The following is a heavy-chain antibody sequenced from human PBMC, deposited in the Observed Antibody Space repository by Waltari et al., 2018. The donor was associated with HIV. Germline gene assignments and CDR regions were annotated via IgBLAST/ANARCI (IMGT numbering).Heavy chain of an antibody. V-gene: IGHV3-53*01. D-gene: IGHD6-19*01. CDR2: IYSGGST. J-gene: IGHJ6*02. CDR3: ARGGMEQWLVADYYYYGMDV. CDR1: GFTVSSNY. Sequence: EVQLVESGGGLIQPGGSLRLYCAASGFTVSSNYMSWVRQAPGKGLEWVSVIYSGGSTYDADSVKGRFTISRDKSKNTLYLQMNSLRAEDTAVYYCARGGMEQWLVADYYYYGMDVWGQGTTVTVSS.